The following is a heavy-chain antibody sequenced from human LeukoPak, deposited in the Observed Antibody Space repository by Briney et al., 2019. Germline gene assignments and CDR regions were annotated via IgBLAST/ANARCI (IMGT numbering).Heavy chain of an antibody. D-gene: IGHD3-3*01. Sequence: GGSLRLSCAASGFFFSNYWMSWVRQAPGKGLEWVANINLDGNQRFYVDSVKGRFTISRDSGQNSLYLQMNSLRAEDTALYYCARDTDDFQGLDIWGQGTLVTVSS. CDR1: GFFFSNYW. CDR2: INLDGNQR. J-gene: IGHJ3*02. V-gene: IGHV3-7*01. CDR3: ARDTDDFQGLDI.